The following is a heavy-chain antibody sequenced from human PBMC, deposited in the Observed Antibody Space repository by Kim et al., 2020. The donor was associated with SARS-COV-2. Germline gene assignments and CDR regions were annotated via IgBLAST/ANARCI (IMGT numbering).Heavy chain of an antibody. CDR2: IKSKTDGGTT. V-gene: IGHV3-15*01. J-gene: IGHJ6*03. CDR3: TTANWGSTDGVYMDV. D-gene: IGHD7-27*01. Sequence: GGSLRLSCAASGFTFSNAWMSWVRQAPGKGLEWVGRIKSKTDGGTTDYAAPVKGRFTISRDDSKNTLYLQMNSLKTEDTAVYYCTTANWGSTDGVYMDVWGKGTTVTVSS. CDR1: GFTFSNAW.